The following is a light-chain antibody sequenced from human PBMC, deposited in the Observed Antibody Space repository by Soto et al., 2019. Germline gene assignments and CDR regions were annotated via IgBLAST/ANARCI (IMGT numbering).Light chain of an antibody. CDR2: EVT. CDR1: SNDVGGYNF. J-gene: IGLJ1*01. Sequence: QSVLTQPASVSGSAGQSSTISCTGTSNDVGGYNFVSWYQQHPDKAPRLMIYEVTNRPSGVSDRFSGSKSGNTASLTISGLQAEDEADYYCTSFTSIHTYVFGTGTKVTVL. CDR3: TSFTSIHTYV. V-gene: IGLV2-14*01.